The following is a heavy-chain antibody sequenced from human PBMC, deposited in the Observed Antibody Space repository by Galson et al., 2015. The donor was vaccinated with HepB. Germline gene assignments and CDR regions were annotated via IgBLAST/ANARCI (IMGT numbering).Heavy chain of an antibody. CDR3: AIGQVRYSGSYYDDAFTS. J-gene: IGHJ3*02. V-gene: IGHV1-46*01. D-gene: IGHD1-26*01. CDR1: GYTFTRYH. Sequence: VKVSCMASGYTFTRYHVHWVRQAPGQGLEWVGKINPSGGSTTYAQKFQGRVTMTRDTSTTTVYMELSSLRSDDTAVYYCAIGQVRYSGSYYDDAFTSWGQGTMVTVSS. CDR2: INPSGGST.